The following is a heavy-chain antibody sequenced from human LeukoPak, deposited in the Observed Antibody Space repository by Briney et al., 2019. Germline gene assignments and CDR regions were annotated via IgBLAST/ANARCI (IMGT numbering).Heavy chain of an antibody. D-gene: IGHD4-17*01. V-gene: IGHV3-30*18. CDR1: GFTFSSHA. Sequence: PGGSLRLSCAASGFTFSSHAMHWVRQAPGKGLEWVAFISYGGSVKYYIDSVKGRFTISRDNSKNTMYLEMNSLRGEDTAVYYCAKDRSGEYTWDYWGQGTPVTVSS. J-gene: IGHJ4*02. CDR3: AKDRSGEYTWDY. CDR2: ISYGGSVK.